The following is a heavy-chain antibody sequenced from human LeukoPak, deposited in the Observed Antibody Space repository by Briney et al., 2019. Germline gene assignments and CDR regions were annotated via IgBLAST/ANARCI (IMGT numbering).Heavy chain of an antibody. V-gene: IGHV3-7*03. CDR2: IMQDGGEK. Sequence: PGGSLRLSCAASGFTFSSYWMRWVRPAPGKGREGVANIMQDGGEKYYVHSVKGRFTISRDNAKNSMYLQMNSLRAEDTAVYYCARDLRNIVVVPAARLGHYGMDVWGKGTTVTVSS. CDR1: GFTFSSYW. J-gene: IGHJ6*04. D-gene: IGHD2-2*01. CDR3: ARDLRNIVVVPAARLGHYGMDV.